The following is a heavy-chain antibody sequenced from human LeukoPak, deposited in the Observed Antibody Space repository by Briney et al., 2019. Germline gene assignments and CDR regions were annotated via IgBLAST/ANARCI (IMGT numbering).Heavy chain of an antibody. J-gene: IGHJ4*02. CDR3: AKEGTIFGVVIPFDY. CDR2: ISASGDT. D-gene: IGHD3-3*01. V-gene: IGHV3-23*01. Sequence: GGSLRLSCEASGFTFSNSAMYWVRQAPGKGLEWVTGISASGDTYYADSVKGRFTISRDNSKNTLNLQMNSLRAEDTDVYYCAKEGTIFGVVIPFDYWGQGTLVTVSS. CDR1: GFTFSNSA.